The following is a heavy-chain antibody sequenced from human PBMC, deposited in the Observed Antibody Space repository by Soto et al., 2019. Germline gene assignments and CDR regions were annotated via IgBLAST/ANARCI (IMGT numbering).Heavy chain of an antibody. CDR1: GCIFTNYW. V-gene: IGHV5-51*01. J-gene: IGHJ6*02. CDR3: ARLAGISIFGVGYYGMDV. D-gene: IGHD3-3*01. CDR2: IYPGDSDT. Sequence: GESLKISCQSSGCIFTNYWIGWVRQMPGKDLECMGIIYPGDSDTRYSPSFRGQVTISADKSISTAYLQWSSLKASDTAMYYCARLAGISIFGVGYYGMDVWGPGTTVTVSS.